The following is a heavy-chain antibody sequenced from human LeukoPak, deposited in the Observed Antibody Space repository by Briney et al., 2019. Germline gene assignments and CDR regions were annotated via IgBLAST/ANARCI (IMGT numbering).Heavy chain of an antibody. CDR1: VDPNSSYY. D-gene: IGHD6-13*01. CDR3: ARFPYRNSSSWIGYYFDD. J-gene: IGHJ4*02. V-gene: IGHV4-4*07. Sequence: SDTLSLTCTVSVDPNSSYYGLWIPHPSGKGLEGIRHHYTSGSTNYEPYFKSRVTMSVDTSKNQFSLKLSSVTAADTAVYYCARFPYRNSSSWIGYYFDDWGQGTLVTVSS. CDR2: HYTSGST.